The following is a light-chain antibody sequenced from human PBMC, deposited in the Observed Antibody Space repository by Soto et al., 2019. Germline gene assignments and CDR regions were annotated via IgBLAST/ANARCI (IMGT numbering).Light chain of an antibody. Sequence: QSALTQPASVSGSPGQSITISCTGTSSNLGGYNYVSWYQQHPGKAPKLMIYEVSHRPSGVSHRFSASKSGNTASLTISGLQAEDEADYYCSSYTSISTLVFGGGTKLTVL. CDR1: SSNLGGYNY. CDR2: EVS. J-gene: IGLJ3*02. CDR3: SSYTSISTLV. V-gene: IGLV2-14*03.